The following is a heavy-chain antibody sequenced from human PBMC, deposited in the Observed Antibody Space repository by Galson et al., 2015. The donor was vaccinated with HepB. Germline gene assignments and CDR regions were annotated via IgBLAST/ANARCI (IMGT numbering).Heavy chain of an antibody. D-gene: IGHD3-9*01. CDR1: GGSFSGYY. CDR3: ARDQITTLIRGFDP. V-gene: IGHV4-34*01. Sequence: ETLSLTCAVYGGSFSGYYWSWIRQPPGKGLEWIGEINHSGSTNYNPSLKSRVTISVDTSKNQFSLKLSSVTAADTAVYYCARDQITTLIRGFDPWGQGTLVTVSS. J-gene: IGHJ5*02. CDR2: INHSGST.